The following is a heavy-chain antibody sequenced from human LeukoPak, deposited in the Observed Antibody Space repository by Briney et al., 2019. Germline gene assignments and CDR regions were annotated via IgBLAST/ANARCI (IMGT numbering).Heavy chain of an antibody. D-gene: IGHD1-7*01. CDR2: ISSSSSYI. CDR1: GFTFSSYS. CDR3: ARALGSGTTDAFDI. J-gene: IGHJ3*02. Sequence: PGGSLRLSCAASGFTFSSYSMNWVRQAPGKGLEWVSSISSSSSYIYYADSVKGRFTISRDNAKNSLYLQMNSLRAEDTAVYYCARALGSGTTDAFDIWGQGTMVTVSS. V-gene: IGHV3-21*01.